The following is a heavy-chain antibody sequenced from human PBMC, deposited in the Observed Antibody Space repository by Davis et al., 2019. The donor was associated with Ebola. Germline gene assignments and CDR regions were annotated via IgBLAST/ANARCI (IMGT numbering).Heavy chain of an antibody. CDR2: IYPGDSDT. CDR1: GYSFTSYW. Sequence: GESLKISCKGSGYSFTSYWIGWVRKMPGKGLEWMGIIYPGDSDTRYSPSFQGQVTISADKSISTAYLQWSSLKASDTAMYYCARPYYDSSGTHGAFDIWGQGTMVTVSS. CDR3: ARPYYDSSGTHGAFDI. J-gene: IGHJ3*02. V-gene: IGHV5-51*01. D-gene: IGHD3-22*01.